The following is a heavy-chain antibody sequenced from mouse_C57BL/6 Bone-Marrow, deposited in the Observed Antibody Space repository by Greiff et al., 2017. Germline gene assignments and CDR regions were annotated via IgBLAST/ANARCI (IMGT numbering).Heavy chain of an antibody. J-gene: IGHJ4*01. Sequence: QVQLQQPGAELVRPGSSVKLSCKASGYTFTSYWMHWVKQRPIQGLEWIGNIDPSDSEPHYNQKFKDKATLTVDKSSSTAYMQLSSLTSEDSAVYYCATSDYSKGYAMDYWGQGTSVTVSS. CDR2: IDPSDSEP. CDR1: GYTFTSYW. V-gene: IGHV1-52*01. CDR3: ATSDYSKGYAMDY. D-gene: IGHD2-5*01.